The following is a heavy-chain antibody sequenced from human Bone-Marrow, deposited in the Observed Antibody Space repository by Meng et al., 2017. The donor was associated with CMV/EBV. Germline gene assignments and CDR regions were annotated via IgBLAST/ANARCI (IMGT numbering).Heavy chain of an antibody. J-gene: IGHJ6*02. V-gene: IGHV3-7*01. CDR1: GFIFSKHW. CDR3: AKDESVAARGMDV. CDR2: IKEDGSQK. Sequence: GESLKISCAASGFIFSKHWMSWVRQAPGKGLEWVANIKEDGSQKYYVDSVKGRFTISRDNADNSLYLQMNRLRAEDTAVYYCAKDESVAARGMDVWGQGTTVTVSS. D-gene: IGHD6-6*01.